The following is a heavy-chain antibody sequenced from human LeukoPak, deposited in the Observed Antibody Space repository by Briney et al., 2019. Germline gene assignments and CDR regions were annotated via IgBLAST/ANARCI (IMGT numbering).Heavy chain of an antibody. CDR1: GFSLSTSGVG. D-gene: IGHD3-9*01. CDR3: AHRRLETYFDWLGWFDP. J-gene: IGHJ5*02. V-gene: IGHV2-5*02. Sequence: SGPTLVKPTQTLTLTCTFSGFSLSTSGVGVGWIRQPPGKALEWLALIYWDDDKRYSPSLKSRLIITKDTSKNQVVLTMTNMDPVGTATYYCAHRRLETYFDWLGWFDPWGQGTLVTVSS. CDR2: IYWDDDK.